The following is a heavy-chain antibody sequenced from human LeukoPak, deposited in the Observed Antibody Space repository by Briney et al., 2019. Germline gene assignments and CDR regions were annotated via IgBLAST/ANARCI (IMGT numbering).Heavy chain of an antibody. CDR1: GESISGFY. J-gene: IGHJ6*03. D-gene: IGHD5-18*01. CDR2: IYYSGST. V-gene: IGHV4-59*01. CDR3: ARGGHIYGVYYYMDV. Sequence: SETLSLTCTVSGESISGFYWTWIRQPPGKGLEWIGYIYYSGSTNYNPSLKSRVTISVDTSKNQFSLKLSSVTAADTAVYYCARGGHIYGVYYYMDVWGKGTTVTISS.